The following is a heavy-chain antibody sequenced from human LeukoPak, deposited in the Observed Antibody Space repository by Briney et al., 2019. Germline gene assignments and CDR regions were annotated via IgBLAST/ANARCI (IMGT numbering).Heavy chain of an antibody. J-gene: IGHJ6*02. CDR1: GFSLSTSGMC. V-gene: IGHV2-70*01. CDR3: ARIRGYYYGMDV. CDR2: IDWDEDK. Sequence: SGPALVKPTQTLTLTCTFSGFSLSTSGMCVSWIRQPPGKALERLALIDWDEDKYYSTSLKTRLTISKDTSKNQVVLTMTNMDPGDPATYYCARIRGYYYGMDVWGQGTTVTVSS.